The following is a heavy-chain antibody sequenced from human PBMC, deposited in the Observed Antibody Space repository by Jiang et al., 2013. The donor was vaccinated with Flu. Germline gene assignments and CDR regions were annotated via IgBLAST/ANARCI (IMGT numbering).Heavy chain of an antibody. CDR1: GYTFTSYA. V-gene: IGHV7-4-1*02. CDR2: INTNTGNP. J-gene: IGHJ6*02. D-gene: IGHD6-13*01. CDR3: ARVERRPSSSWFDYCAMDV. Sequence: CKASGYTFTSYAMNWVRQAPGQGLEWMGWINTNTGNPTYAQGFTGRFVFSLDTSVSTAYLQISSLKAEDTAVYYCARVERRPSSSWFDYCAMDVWGQGTTVTVSS.